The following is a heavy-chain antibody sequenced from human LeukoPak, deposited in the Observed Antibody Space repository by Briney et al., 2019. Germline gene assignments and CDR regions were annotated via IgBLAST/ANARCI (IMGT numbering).Heavy chain of an antibody. J-gene: IGHJ4*02. CDR3: ARGESTAPFDY. CDR1: GGSISSSSYY. D-gene: IGHD5-18*01. Sequence: SETLSLTCAVYGGSISSSSYYWGWIRQPPGKGLEWIGSIYYSGSTYYNPSLKSRVTISVDTSKNQFSLKLSSVTAADTAVYYCARGESTAPFDYWGQGTLVTVSS. CDR2: IYYSGST. V-gene: IGHV4-39*07.